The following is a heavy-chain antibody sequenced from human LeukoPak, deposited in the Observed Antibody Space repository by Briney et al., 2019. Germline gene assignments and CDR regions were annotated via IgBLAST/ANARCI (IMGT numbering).Heavy chain of an antibody. Sequence: GGCLRLSCAASGFTFNSYTMTWVRQAPGKGLEWVSSISTGSTYIYYADSVKGRFTISRDNAKNSLYLQMNSLRAEDTALYYCAEDWAYYYDSSGYYFDYWGQGTLVTVSS. CDR2: ISTGSTYI. CDR1: GFTFNSYT. CDR3: AEDWAYYYDSSGYYFDY. V-gene: IGHV3-21*04. D-gene: IGHD3-22*01. J-gene: IGHJ4*02.